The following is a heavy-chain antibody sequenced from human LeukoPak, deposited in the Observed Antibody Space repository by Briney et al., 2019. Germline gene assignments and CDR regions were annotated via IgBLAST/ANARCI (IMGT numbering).Heavy chain of an antibody. CDR2: ISAYNGNT. J-gene: IGHJ3*02. V-gene: IGHV1-18*01. Sequence: ASVKVSCKASGYTFTSYGISWVRQAPGQGLEWMGWISAYNGNTNYAQKLQGRVTMTTDTSTSTAYMELRSLRSDDTAVYYCARDRTYNWNYRPREAFDIWGQGTMVTVSS. D-gene: IGHD1-7*01. CDR1: GYTFTSYG. CDR3: ARDRTYNWNYRPREAFDI.